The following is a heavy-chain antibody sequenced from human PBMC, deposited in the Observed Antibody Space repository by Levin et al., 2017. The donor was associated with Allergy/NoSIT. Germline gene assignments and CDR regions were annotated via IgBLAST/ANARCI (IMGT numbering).Heavy chain of an antibody. CDR1: GLNFNSYG. J-gene: IGHJ4*02. Sequence: GGSLRLSCAVSGLNFNSYGMNWVRQARGKGLEWVALISSAGSDGYYADSVRGRFTISRDNSKSTLYLQMNSLRPDDTAVYYCAARVFDYWGQGTLVNVSS. V-gene: IGHV3-30*03. CDR3: AARVFDY. CDR2: ISSAGSDG.